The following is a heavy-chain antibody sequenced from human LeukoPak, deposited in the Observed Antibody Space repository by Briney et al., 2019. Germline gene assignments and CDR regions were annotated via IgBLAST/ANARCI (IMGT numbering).Heavy chain of an antibody. Sequence: GASVKVSCKASGYTFTGYYMHWVRQAPGQGLEWMGRINPNSGGTNYAQKFQGRVTMTRDTSISTAYMELSRLRSDDTAVYYCAALQVAVAANYFDHWGQGTLVTVSS. CDR2: INPNSGGT. V-gene: IGHV1-2*06. CDR1: GYTFTGYY. J-gene: IGHJ4*02. D-gene: IGHD6-19*01. CDR3: AALQVAVAANYFDH.